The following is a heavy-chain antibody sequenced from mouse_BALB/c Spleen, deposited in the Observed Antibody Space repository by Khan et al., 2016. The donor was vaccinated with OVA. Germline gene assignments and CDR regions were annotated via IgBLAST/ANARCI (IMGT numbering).Heavy chain of an antibody. J-gene: IGHJ3*01. CDR1: GYTFTSYY. D-gene: IGHD1-1*02. CDR3: ARSGYGSPFAY. V-gene: IGHV1S81*02. CDR2: INPNNGDS. Sequence: QVQLQQSGAELVKPGTSVKISCKASGYTFTSYYMYWVKQRPGQGLEWIGGINPNNGDSNFNEKFKSKATLTVDKSSSTAYMQLGILTSEDSAVYYGARSGYGSPFAYWGQGTLVTVSA.